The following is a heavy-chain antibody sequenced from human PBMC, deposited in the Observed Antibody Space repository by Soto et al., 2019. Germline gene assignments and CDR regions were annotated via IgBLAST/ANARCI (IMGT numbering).Heavy chain of an antibody. CDR1: GFTFDDYA. CDR3: AKDIVPRSGSGYDAFDI. Sequence: EVQLVESGGGLVQPGRSLRLSCAASGFTFDDYAMHWVRQAPGKGLEWVSGISWNSGSIGYADSVKGRFTISRDNAKNSLYLQMTSLRAEDTALYYCAKDIVPRSGSGYDAFDIWGQGTMVTVSS. D-gene: IGHD5-12*01. V-gene: IGHV3-9*01. CDR2: ISWNSGSI. J-gene: IGHJ3*02.